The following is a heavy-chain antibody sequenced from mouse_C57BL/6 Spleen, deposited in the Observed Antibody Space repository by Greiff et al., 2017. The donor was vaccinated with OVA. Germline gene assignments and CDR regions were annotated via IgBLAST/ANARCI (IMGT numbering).Heavy chain of an antibody. CDR3: ARNPPLLPGYFDV. CDR2: INYDGSST. D-gene: IGHD2-3*01. J-gene: IGHJ1*03. V-gene: IGHV5-16*01. CDR1: GFTFSDYY. Sequence: EVKVVESEGGLVQPGSSMKLSCTASGFTFSDYYMAWVRQVPEKGLEWVANINYDGSSTYYLDSLKSRFIISRDNAKNILYLQMSSLKSEDTATYYCARNPPLLPGYFDVWGTGTTVTVSS.